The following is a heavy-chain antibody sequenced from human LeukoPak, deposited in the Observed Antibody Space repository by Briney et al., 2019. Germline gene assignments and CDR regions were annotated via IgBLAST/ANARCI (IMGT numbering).Heavy chain of an antibody. CDR3: ATRASSGPYESYYFDY. V-gene: IGHV3-23*01. CDR2: ISGSGGST. CDR1: GFTFSSYA. D-gene: IGHD3-22*01. J-gene: IGHJ4*02. Sequence: SGGSLRLSCAASGFTFSSYAMSWVRQAPGKGLEWVSAISGSGGSTYYADSVKGRFTISRDNSKNTLYLQMNSLRAEDTAVYYCATRASSGPYESYYFDYWGQGTLVTVSS.